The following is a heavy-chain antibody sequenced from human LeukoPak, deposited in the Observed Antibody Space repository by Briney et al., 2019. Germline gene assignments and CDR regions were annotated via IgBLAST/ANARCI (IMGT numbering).Heavy chain of an antibody. V-gene: IGHV3-21*01. J-gene: IGHJ4*02. CDR2: TTSSSSYI. Sequence: GRSLRLSCAAFGFTFSSYSMNWVRQAPGKGLEWVSSTTSSSSYIYYAGSVKGRFTISRDNAKNSLYLQMNSLRAEDTAVYYCARASASGGHYYFDYWGQGTLVTVSS. D-gene: IGHD3-10*01. CDR1: GFTFSSYS. CDR3: ARASASGGHYYFDY.